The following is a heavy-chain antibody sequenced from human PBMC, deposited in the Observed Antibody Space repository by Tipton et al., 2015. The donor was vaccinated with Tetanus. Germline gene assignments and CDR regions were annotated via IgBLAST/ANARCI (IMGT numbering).Heavy chain of an antibody. Sequence: TLSLTCTVSGGSVSSGSYYWSWIRQPPGKGLEWIGYFFYSGSTNYNPSLKSRVSMAVGTSKNQFSLQLRSVTAADTAVYYCARGDGYHYYYHIDVWGRGTTVTVSS. D-gene: IGHD1-26*01. J-gene: IGHJ6*04. CDR3: ARGDGYHYYYHIDV. V-gene: IGHV4-61*01. CDR1: GGSVSSGSYY. CDR2: FFYSGST.